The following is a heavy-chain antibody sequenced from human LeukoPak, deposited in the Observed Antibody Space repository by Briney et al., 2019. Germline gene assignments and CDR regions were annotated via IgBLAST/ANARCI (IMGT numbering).Heavy chain of an antibody. D-gene: IGHD3-10*01. CDR2: ISGYNGNT. CDR1: GYTFTGYY. J-gene: IGHJ4*02. CDR3: GRAPNYSGSGSFFSDY. V-gene: IGHV1-18*04. Sequence: ASVKVSCKASGYTFTGYYMHWVRQAPGQGLEWMGWISGYNGNTRYAQKVQDRVTVTTDTSTTTAYMELRSLRSDDTAVYYCGRAPNYSGSGSFFSDYWGQGTLITVSS.